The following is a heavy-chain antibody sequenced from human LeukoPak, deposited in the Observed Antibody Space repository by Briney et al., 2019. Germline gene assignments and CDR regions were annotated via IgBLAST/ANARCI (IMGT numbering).Heavy chain of an antibody. D-gene: IGHD3-3*01. CDR2: MNPNSGNT. CDR1: GYTFTSYD. CDR3: ARIEDFWSGSAPRTYGMDV. Sequence: GASVKVSCKASGYTFTSYDINWVRQATGQGLEWMGWMNPNSGNTGYAQKFQGRVTMTRNTSIGTAYMELSSLRSEDTAVYYCARIEDFWSGSAPRTYGMDVWGQGTTVTVSS. V-gene: IGHV1-8*01. J-gene: IGHJ6*02.